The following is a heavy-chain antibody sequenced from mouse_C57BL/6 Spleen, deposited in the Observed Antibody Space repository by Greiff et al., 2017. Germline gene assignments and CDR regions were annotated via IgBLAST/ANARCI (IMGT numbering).Heavy chain of an antibody. D-gene: IGHD2-1*01. Sequence: EVMLVESGGGLVKPGGSLKLSCAASGFTFSDYGMHWVRQAPEKGLEWVAYISSGSSTIYYADTVKGRFTISRDNAKNTLFLQRTSLRSEDTAMYYCARGIYYGNYDAMDYWGQGTSVTVSS. CDR1: GFTFSDYG. CDR2: ISSGSSTI. CDR3: ARGIYYGNYDAMDY. J-gene: IGHJ4*01. V-gene: IGHV5-17*01.